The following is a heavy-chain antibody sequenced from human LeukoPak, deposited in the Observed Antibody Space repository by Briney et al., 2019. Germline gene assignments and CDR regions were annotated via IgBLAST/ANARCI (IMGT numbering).Heavy chain of an antibody. Sequence: ASVKVSCKASGYTFTSYDINWVRQATGQGLEWMGGIIPIFGTANYAQKFQGRVTITTDESTSTAYMELSSLRSEDTAVYYCARGATTLDAFDIWGQGTMVTVSS. CDR1: GYTFTSYD. D-gene: IGHD1-1*01. V-gene: IGHV1-69*05. CDR2: IIPIFGTA. CDR3: ARGATTLDAFDI. J-gene: IGHJ3*02.